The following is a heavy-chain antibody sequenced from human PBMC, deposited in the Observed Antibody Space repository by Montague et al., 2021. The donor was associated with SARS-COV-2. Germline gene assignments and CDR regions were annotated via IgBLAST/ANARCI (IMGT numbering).Heavy chain of an antibody. V-gene: IGHV4-39*07. D-gene: IGHD2-21*02. Sequence: SETLSLTCTVSGGSISSSTYYWGWIRQPPGKGLEWIGSIHHSGSTYYNPSLKSRVTISVDTSKNQFSLRLSSVTAADTAVYYCARRSRVVTAIWALRTSLTSWFDPWGQGTLVTVSS. CDR1: GGSISSSTYY. CDR2: IHHSGST. J-gene: IGHJ5*02. CDR3: ARRSRVVTAIWALRTSLTSWFDP.